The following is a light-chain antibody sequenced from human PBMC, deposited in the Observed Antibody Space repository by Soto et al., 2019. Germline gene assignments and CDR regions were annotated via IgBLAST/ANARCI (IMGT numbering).Light chain of an antibody. CDR2: GPS. CDR1: HSVSSSY. V-gene: IGKV3-20*01. Sequence: EIVLTQSPGTLSLSPGERATLSCRASHSVSSSYLAWYQQKPGQAPRLLIYGPSSRATGIPDRFSGSGSGTDFTLTISRLEPKDFAVYYCEEDGSSPPITFGQGTRLESK. CDR3: EEDGSSPPIT. J-gene: IGKJ5*01.